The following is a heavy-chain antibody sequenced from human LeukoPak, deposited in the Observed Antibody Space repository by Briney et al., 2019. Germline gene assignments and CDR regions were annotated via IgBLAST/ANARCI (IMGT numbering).Heavy chain of an antibody. CDR3: AKDWRQTTRVFDY. D-gene: IGHD1-7*01. CDR2: ISTYNGNT. Sequence: ASVKVSCKASGYTFSESGISWVRQAPGQGLEWMGWISTYNGNTNFAQKFQGRVTMTTDTSTTTVYMELGSLRFDDTAVYYCAKDWRQTTRVFDYWGQGTLVTVSS. CDR1: GYTFSESG. V-gene: IGHV1-18*01. J-gene: IGHJ4*02.